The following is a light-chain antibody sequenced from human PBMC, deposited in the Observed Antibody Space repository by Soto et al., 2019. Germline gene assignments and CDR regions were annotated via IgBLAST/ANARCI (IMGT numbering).Light chain of an antibody. V-gene: IGKV3-20*01. CDR1: QSVSSSY. J-gene: IGKJ5*01. CDR2: GAS. Sequence: IVVTRAPGTLSFSPGERATLSLRAIQSVSSSYLAWYQQKPGQAPRLLIYGASSRATGIPDRFSGSGSGTQFTLTISRLQSEDSAVYFCQQNNRWPHITFGQGTRLEIK. CDR3: QQNNRWPHIT.